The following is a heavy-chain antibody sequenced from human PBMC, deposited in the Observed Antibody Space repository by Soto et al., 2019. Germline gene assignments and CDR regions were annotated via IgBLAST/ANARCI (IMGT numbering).Heavy chain of an antibody. Sequence: ASVKVSCKASGYTFSVYHMHWVRQAPGQGLEWMGWVHPNSSGTSYAQSFEGRVTMTRDTSINTAYMELTRLTSDDTAVYYCAKDLQRGMDVWGQGTTVTVSS. J-gene: IGHJ6*02. D-gene: IGHD1-1*01. CDR3: AKDLQRGMDV. CDR1: GYTFSVYH. CDR2: VHPNSSGT. V-gene: IGHV1-2*02.